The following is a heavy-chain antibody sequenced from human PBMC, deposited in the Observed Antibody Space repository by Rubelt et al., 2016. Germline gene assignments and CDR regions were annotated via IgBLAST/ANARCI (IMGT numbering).Heavy chain of an antibody. CDR2: SSTI. J-gene: IGHJ6*03. Sequence: SSTIYYADSVKGRFTISRDNAKNSLYLQMNSLRAGDTAVYYCARAVTTDPYYYYYYMDVWGKGTTVTVSS. CDR3: ARAVTTDPYYYYYYMDV. D-gene: IGHD4-17*01. V-gene: IGHV3-48*01.